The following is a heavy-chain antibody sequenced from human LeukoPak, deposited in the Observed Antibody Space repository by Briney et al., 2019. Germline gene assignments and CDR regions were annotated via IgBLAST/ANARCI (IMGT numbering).Heavy chain of an antibody. CDR3: ASTPERGVSTDY. D-gene: IGHD3-10*01. J-gene: IGHJ4*02. Sequence: ASVKVSCKASGYTFTSYDINRVRQATGQGLEWMGWMNPNSGNTGYAQKFQGRVTMTRNTSISTAYMELSSLRSEDTAVYYCASTPERGVSTDYWGQGTLVTVSS. CDR2: MNPNSGNT. CDR1: GYTFTSYD. V-gene: IGHV1-8*01.